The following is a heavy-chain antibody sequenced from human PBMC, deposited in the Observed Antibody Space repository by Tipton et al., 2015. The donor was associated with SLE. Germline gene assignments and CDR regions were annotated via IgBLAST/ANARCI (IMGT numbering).Heavy chain of an antibody. V-gene: IGHV3-7*03. D-gene: IGHD2-15*01. CDR3: AKDPAGYCSGGSCYLRALDY. J-gene: IGHJ4*02. CDR2: IHEDGGEK. Sequence: SLRLSCAASGFTFSRHWMSWVRQPLGQGLEWVANIHEDGGEKYYVDSVKGRFTISRDNAKNSLYLQMNSLRAEDTALYYCAKDPAGYCSGGSCYLRALDYWGQGTLVTVSS. CDR1: GFTFSRHW.